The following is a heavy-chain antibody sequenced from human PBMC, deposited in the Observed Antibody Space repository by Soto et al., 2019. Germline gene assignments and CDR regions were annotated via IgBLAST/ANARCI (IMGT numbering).Heavy chain of an antibody. J-gene: IGHJ6*02. Sequence: PSETLSLTCAVYGGSFSGYYWSWIRQHPGKGLEWIGYIYYSGSTYYNPSLKSRVTISVDTSKNQFSLKLSSVTAADTAVYYCARDQTPSKSQYGMDVKGQGTTVTVSS. V-gene: IGHV4-31*11. CDR1: GGSFSGYY. CDR2: IYYSGST. CDR3: ARDQTPSKSQYGMDV.